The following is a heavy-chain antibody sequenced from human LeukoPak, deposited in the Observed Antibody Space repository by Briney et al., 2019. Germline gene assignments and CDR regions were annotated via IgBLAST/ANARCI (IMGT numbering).Heavy chain of an antibody. D-gene: IGHD6-19*01. CDR3: ASGYSSGWYYGNWFDP. J-gene: IGHJ5*02. CDR2: ISGSGGST. CDR1: GFTFSSYA. V-gene: IGHV3-23*01. Sequence: GGSLRLSCAASGFTFSSYAMSWVRQAPGKGLEWVSAISGSGGSTYYADSVKGRFTISRDNSKNTLYLQMNSLRAEDTAVYYCASGYSSGWYYGNWFDPWGQGTLSPSPQ.